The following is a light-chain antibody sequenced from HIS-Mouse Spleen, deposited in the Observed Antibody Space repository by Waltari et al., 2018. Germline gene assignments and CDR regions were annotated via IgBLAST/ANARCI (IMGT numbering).Light chain of an antibody. Sequence: QSALTQPASVSGSPGQSITISCTGTSSDVGSYNLVSWYQQHPGKAPKLMIYEGSKRPSGFSQRFSGSKSGNTASLTISGLQAEDEADYYCCSYAGSSTFVVFGGGTKLTVL. CDR1: SSDVGSYNL. J-gene: IGLJ2*01. CDR3: CSYAGSSTFVV. CDR2: EGS. V-gene: IGLV2-23*01.